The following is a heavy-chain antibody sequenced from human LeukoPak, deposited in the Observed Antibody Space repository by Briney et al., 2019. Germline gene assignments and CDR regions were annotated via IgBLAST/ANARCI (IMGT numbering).Heavy chain of an antibody. D-gene: IGHD3-3*01. CDR2: FSGYNGNT. Sequence: ASVKVSCKASGYTFTSYGISWVRQAPGQGLEWMGWFSGYNGNTNYAQKFQGRVTMTTDTSTSTAYMELRSLRSDDTAVYYCARDPTIFGVAGTNWFDPWGQGTLVTVSS. V-gene: IGHV1-18*01. J-gene: IGHJ5*02. CDR1: GYTFTSYG. CDR3: ARDPTIFGVAGTNWFDP.